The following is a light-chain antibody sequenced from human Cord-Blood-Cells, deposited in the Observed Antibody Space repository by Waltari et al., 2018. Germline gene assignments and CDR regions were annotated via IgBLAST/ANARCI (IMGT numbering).Light chain of an antibody. CDR3: SSYTSSSTLDV. J-gene: IGLJ1*01. CDR1: RSAVGGHHY. V-gene: IGLV2-14*01. CDR2: DVS. Sequence: QPSLSQPASVSGSPGKSITISSTGTRSAVGGHHYVSWYQQHPGNAPKRMIYDVSNRPSGVTNRFSGSKSGNTASLTISGLQAEDEADYYCSSYTSSSTLDVFGTGTKVTVL.